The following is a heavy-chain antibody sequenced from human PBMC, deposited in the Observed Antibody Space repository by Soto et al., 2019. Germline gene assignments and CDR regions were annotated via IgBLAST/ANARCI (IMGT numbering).Heavy chain of an antibody. V-gene: IGHV4-31*03. CDR3: ARGRQWLAPRYHFDY. CDR1: GGSISSGGYY. J-gene: IGHJ4*02. CDR2: IYYSGST. D-gene: IGHD6-19*01. Sequence: PSETLSLTCTVSGGSISSGGYYWSWIRQHPGKGLEWIGYIYYSGSTYYNPSLKSRVTISVDTSKNQFSLKLSSVTAADTAVYYCARGRQWLAPRYHFDYWGQGTLVTVSS.